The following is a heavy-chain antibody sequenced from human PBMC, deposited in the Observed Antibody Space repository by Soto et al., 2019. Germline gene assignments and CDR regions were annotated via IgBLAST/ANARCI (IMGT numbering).Heavy chain of an antibody. CDR3: AKVWDWGGRGGMDV. Sequence: EVQLLESGGGLVQPGGSLRLSCAASGFTFSSYAMSWVRQAPGKGLEWVSAISGSGGSTYYADSVKGWFTISRDNSKNTLYLQMNSLRAEDTAVYYCAKVWDWGGRGGMDVWGQGTTVTVSS. J-gene: IGHJ6*02. V-gene: IGHV3-23*01. CDR2: ISGSGGST. CDR1: GFTFSSYA. D-gene: IGHD1-26*01.